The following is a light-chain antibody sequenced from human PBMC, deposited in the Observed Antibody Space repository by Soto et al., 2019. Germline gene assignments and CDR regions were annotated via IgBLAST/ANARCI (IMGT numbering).Light chain of an antibody. CDR3: QQYYSYLLT. CDR2: AAS. Sequence: DMKLYKSQSSLSACIGDRVTLTCLASQSISRHLNWYQQKPGQAPKLLIYAASTLQSGVPSRFSGSGSGTDFTLTISCLQSEDFATYYCQQYYSYLLTFGGGTIVDI. CDR1: QSISRH. V-gene: IGKV1-39*01. J-gene: IGKJ4*01.